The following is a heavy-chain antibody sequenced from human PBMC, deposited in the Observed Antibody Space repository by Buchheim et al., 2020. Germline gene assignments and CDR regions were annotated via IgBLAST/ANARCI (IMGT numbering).Heavy chain of an antibody. J-gene: IGHJ6*02. CDR3: ARDYYDYVWGSYRYNYYYGMDV. Sequence: QVQLVQSGAEVKKPGASVKVSCKASGYTFTSYYMHWVRQAPGQGLEWMGIINPSGGSTSYAQKFQGRVTMTRDTSTSTAYLELSRLRSEDTAVYYCARDYYDYVWGSYRYNYYYGMDVWGQGTT. CDR1: GYTFTSYY. V-gene: IGHV1-46*01. D-gene: IGHD3-16*02. CDR2: INPSGGST.